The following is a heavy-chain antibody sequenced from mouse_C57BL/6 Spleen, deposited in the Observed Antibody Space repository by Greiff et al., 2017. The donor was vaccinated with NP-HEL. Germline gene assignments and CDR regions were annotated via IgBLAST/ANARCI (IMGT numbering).Heavy chain of an antibody. V-gene: IGHV1-77*01. CDR3: AREGNFDY. CDR2: IGPGSGSP. Sequence: QVQLQQSGAELVQPGASVKISCKASGYTFTDYYINWVQQRPGQGLEWIGKIGPGSGSPYYNEKFKGKAILTADKSSSTAYMQLSSLTSEDSAVYCGAREGNFDYWGQGTTLTVSS. CDR1: GYTFTDYY. J-gene: IGHJ2*01.